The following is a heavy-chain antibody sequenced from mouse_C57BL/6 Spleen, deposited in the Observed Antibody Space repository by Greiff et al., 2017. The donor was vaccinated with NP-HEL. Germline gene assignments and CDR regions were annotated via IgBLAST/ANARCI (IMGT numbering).Heavy chain of an antibody. CDR3: ARRVITTALGGYAMDY. CDR1: GYAFSSYW. D-gene: IGHD1-2*01. J-gene: IGHJ4*01. V-gene: IGHV1-80*01. Sequence: VQLQQSGVELVKPGASVKISCKASGYAFSSYWMNWVKQRPGKGLEWIGQIYPGDGDTNYNGKFKGKATLTADKSSSTAYMQPSSLTSEDSAVYFCARRVITTALGGYAMDYWGQGTSVTVSS. CDR2: IYPGDGDT.